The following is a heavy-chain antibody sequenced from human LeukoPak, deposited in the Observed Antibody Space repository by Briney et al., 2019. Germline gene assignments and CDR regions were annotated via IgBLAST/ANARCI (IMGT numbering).Heavy chain of an antibody. CDR1: GYTFTSYG. Sequence: ASVTVSCKASGYTFTSYGISWVRQPPGQGLEWMGWISAYNGNTNYAQKLQGRVTMTTDTSTSTAYMELRSLRSDDTAVYYCARVKRDYVWGSYPEDYWGQGTLVTVSS. V-gene: IGHV1-18*01. J-gene: IGHJ4*02. CDR3: ARVKRDYVWGSYPEDY. D-gene: IGHD3-16*02. CDR2: ISAYNGNT.